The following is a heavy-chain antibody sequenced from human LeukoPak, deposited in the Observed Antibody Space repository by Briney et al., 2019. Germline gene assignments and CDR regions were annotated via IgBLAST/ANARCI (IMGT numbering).Heavy chain of an antibody. CDR3: VTAGHSDY. D-gene: IGHD6-13*01. Sequence: GESLKISCKGSGHRFATYWIGWVRQMPGKGLEWMGIIYAGDSDTRYSPSFQGQVTISVDKSIRTAYLQWSSLKASDTAMYYCVTAGHSDYWGQGTLVTVSS. CDR2: IYAGDSDT. V-gene: IGHV5-51*01. J-gene: IGHJ4*02. CDR1: GHRFATYW.